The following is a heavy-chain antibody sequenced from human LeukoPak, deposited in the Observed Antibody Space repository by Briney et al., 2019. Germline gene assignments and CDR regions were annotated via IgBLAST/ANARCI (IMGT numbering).Heavy chain of an antibody. V-gene: IGHV1-8*03. CDR2: MNPNSGNT. CDR3: VSVACTYGVCYPYHFDS. CDR1: GYTFTSYD. Sequence: ASVKVSCKASGYTFTSYDINWVRQATGQGLEWMGWMNPNSGNTGYAQKFQGRVTITRNTSISTAYMELSSLRSEDTAVYYCVSVACTYGVCYPYHFDSWGQGSLVTVSS. J-gene: IGHJ4*02. D-gene: IGHD2-8*01.